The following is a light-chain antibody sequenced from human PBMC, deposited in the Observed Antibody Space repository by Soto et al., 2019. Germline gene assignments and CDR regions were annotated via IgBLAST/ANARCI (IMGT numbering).Light chain of an antibody. J-gene: IGKJ5*01. Sequence: DIQMTQSASSLSASVGDRVTITCRASQSISNYLNWYQQKPGKAPNLLIHAASSLQSGVPPRSSGSGSGTDFTLTISSLQPEDFATYFCQQSYRNPITFGQGTRLEIK. CDR2: AAS. CDR3: QQSYRNPIT. CDR1: QSISNY. V-gene: IGKV1-39*01.